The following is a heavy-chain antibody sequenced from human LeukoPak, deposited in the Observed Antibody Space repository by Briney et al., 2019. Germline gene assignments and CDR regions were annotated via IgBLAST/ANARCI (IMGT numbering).Heavy chain of an antibody. V-gene: IGHV3-64*01. J-gene: IGHJ4*02. Sequence: GTSLRLSCAASGFTFSSYAMHWARQAPGKGLEYVSAISSNGGSTYYANSVKGRFTISRDNSKNTLYLQMGSLRAEDMAVYYCARGIWSGYSDYWGQGTLVTVSS. CDR3: ARGIWSGYSDY. CDR1: GFTFSSYA. CDR2: ISSNGGST. D-gene: IGHD3-3*01.